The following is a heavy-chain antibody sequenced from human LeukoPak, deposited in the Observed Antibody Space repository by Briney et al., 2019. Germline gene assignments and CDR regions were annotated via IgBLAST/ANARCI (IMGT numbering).Heavy chain of an antibody. CDR3: AKGNRRAYDAFDI. CDR1: GFIFSNYA. CDR2: ISAGGGDT. D-gene: IGHD1-14*01. V-gene: IGHV3-23*01. J-gene: IGHJ3*02. Sequence: GGSLRLSCAASGFIFSNYAMSWVRQAPGKGLEWVSTISAGGGDTDYADSVKGRFTISRDNSKNTLHLQMNSLRAEDTAVYYCAKGNRRAYDAFDIWGQGTMVTVSS.